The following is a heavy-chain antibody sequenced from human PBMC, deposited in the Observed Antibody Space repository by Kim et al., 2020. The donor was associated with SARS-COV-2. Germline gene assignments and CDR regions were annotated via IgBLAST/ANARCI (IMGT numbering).Heavy chain of an antibody. CDR3: AKRRAPEGLEWLEAFDI. Sequence: SVKVSCKASGGTFSSYAISWVRQAPGQGLEWMGGIIPIFGTANYAQKFQGRVTITADESTSTAYMELSSLRSEDTAVYYCAKRRAPEGLEWLEAFDIWGQGTMPPVSS. CDR1: GGTFSSYA. V-gene: IGHV1-69*13. J-gene: IGHJ3*02. D-gene: IGHD3-3*01. CDR2: IIPIFGTA.